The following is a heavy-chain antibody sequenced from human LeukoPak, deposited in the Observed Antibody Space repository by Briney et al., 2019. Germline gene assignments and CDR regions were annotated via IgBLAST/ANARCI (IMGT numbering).Heavy chain of an antibody. J-gene: IGHJ4*02. Sequence: GGSLRLSCAASGFTFTSYSMNWVRQAPGKGLEWVSSISSSSNYIYYADSVKGRFTISRDNAKSSLYLQMNSLRAEDTAVYYCAREPGDSSGWSEWGQGTLVTVSS. CDR3: AREPGDSSGWSE. V-gene: IGHV3-21*01. CDR1: GFTFTSYS. D-gene: IGHD6-19*01. CDR2: ISSSSNYI.